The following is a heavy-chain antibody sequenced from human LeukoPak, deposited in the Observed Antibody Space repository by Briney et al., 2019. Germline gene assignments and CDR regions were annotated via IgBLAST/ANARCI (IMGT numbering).Heavy chain of an antibody. D-gene: IGHD3-10*01. CDR1: GYTSTGYY. Sequence: GASVKVSCKASGYTSTGYYMHWVRQAPGQGLEWMGWINPNSGGTNYAQKFQGRVTMTRDTSISTAYMELSRLRSDDTAVYYCARDSGDYYGSGIFRWFDPWGQGTLVTVSS. CDR3: ARDSGDYYGSGIFRWFDP. J-gene: IGHJ5*02. CDR2: INPNSGGT. V-gene: IGHV1-2*02.